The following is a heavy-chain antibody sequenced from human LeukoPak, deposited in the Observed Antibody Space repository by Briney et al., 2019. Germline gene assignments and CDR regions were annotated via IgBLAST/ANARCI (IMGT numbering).Heavy chain of an antibody. CDR1: GYSFTSYW. V-gene: IGHV5-51*01. Sequence: GESLKISCKGSGYSFTSYWIGWVRQMPGKGLEWMGIIYPGDSDTRYSPSFQGQVTISADKSISTAYLQWSSLRSDDTAVYYCARDIGKSYYYYGMDVWGQGTTVTVSS. CDR2: IYPGDSDT. CDR3: ARDIGKSYYYYGMDV. J-gene: IGHJ6*02.